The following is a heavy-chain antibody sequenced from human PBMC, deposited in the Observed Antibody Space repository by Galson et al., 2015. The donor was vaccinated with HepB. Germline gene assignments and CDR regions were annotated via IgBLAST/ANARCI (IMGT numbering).Heavy chain of an antibody. CDR3: AREYYDFWSGYYPY. Sequence: SLRLSCAASGFTFSSYAMHWVRQAPGKGLEWVAVISYDGSNKYYADSVKGRFTISRDNSKNTLYLQMNSLRAEDTAVYYCAREYYDFWSGYYPYWGQGTLVTVSS. CDR1: GFTFSSYA. J-gene: IGHJ4*02. CDR2: ISYDGSNK. V-gene: IGHV3-30-3*01. D-gene: IGHD3-3*01.